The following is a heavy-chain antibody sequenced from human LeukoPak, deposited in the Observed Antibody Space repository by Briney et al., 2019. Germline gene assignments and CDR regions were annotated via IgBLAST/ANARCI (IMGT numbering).Heavy chain of an antibody. CDR1: GGSISSYY. Sequence: SETLSLTCTVSGGSISSYYWSWIRQPPGKGLEWIGYIYYSGSTNYNPSLKSRVTISVDTSKNQFSLKLSSVTAADTAVYYCARGAPSGWYPPFDYWGQGTLVTVSS. CDR2: IYYSGST. CDR3: ARGAPSGWYPPFDY. D-gene: IGHD6-19*01. V-gene: IGHV4-59*01. J-gene: IGHJ4*02.